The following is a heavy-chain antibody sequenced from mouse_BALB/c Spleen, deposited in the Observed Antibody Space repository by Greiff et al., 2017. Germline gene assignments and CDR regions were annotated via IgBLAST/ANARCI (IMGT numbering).Heavy chain of an antibody. CDR3: ARGGNPTFDY. CDR1: GFTFSSFG. Sequence: EVKLVESGGGLVQPGGSRKLSCAASGFTFSSFGMHWVRQAPEKGLEWVAYISSGSSTIYYADTVKGRFTISRDNPKNTLFLQMTSLRSEDTAMYYCARGGNPTFDYWVQGTTLTVSS. CDR2: ISSGSSTI. V-gene: IGHV5-17*02. J-gene: IGHJ2*01. D-gene: IGHD2-1*01.